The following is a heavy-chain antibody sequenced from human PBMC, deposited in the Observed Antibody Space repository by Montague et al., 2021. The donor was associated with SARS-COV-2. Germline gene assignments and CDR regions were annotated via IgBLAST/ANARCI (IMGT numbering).Heavy chain of an antibody. CDR2: ISSSSSYI. Sequence: SLSLSFSASGFTFSSYSMNWVRQAPGKGLEWVSSISSSSSYIYYADSVKGRFTISRDNAKNSLYLQVNSLRAEDTAVYYCARVPRIRFMENYYYYMDVWGKGTTVTVSS. V-gene: IGHV3-21*01. CDR3: ARVPRIRFMENYYYYMDV. D-gene: IGHD3-16*01. J-gene: IGHJ6*03. CDR1: GFTFSSYS.